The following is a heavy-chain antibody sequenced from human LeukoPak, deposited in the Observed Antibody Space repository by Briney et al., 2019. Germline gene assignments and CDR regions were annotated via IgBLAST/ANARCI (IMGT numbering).Heavy chain of an antibody. CDR1: GGTFTSDA. CDR3: ARGGQTYSSRSGRSYYYYMDV. D-gene: IGHD6-13*01. Sequence: SVKLSCKASGGTFTSDAISWVRQAPGQGLEWMGGIIPIFGTANYAQTFQGRVTITADESTSTAYMELSSLRSEDTAVYYCARGGQTYSSRSGRSYYYYMDVWGKGTTVTISS. CDR2: IIPIFGTA. V-gene: IGHV1-69*13. J-gene: IGHJ6*03.